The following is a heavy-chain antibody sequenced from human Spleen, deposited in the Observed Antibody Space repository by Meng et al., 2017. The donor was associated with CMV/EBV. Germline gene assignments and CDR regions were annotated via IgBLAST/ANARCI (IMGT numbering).Heavy chain of an antibody. J-gene: IGHJ4*02. V-gene: IGHV1-8*01. Sequence: ASVKVSCKASGYTFTSYDINWVRQATGQGLEWMGWMNPNTGNTGYAQKFQGRATMTKNSSISTAYMELSSLRSEDTAVYYCARGLENYWGQGTLVTVSS. CDR3: ARGLENY. CDR1: GYTFTSYD. CDR2: MNPNTGNT.